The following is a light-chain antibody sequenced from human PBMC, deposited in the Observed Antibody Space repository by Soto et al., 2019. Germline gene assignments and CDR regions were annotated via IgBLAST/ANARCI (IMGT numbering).Light chain of an antibody. J-gene: IGKJ4*01. Sequence: EIVLTQSPVTLSLSPGERATLSCRASKRIDSDLVWYQQKPGRAPRLLIYDASNRATGIPARFSGSGSGTDFTLTIISLEPEDFAVYFRQQRDSWPLTFGGGTKVEI. V-gene: IGKV3-11*01. CDR1: KRIDSD. CDR3: QQRDSWPLT. CDR2: DAS.